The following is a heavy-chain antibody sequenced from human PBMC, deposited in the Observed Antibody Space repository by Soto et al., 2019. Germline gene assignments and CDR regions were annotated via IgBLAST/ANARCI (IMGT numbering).Heavy chain of an antibody. V-gene: IGHV3-33*01. Sequence: GGSLRLSCGASGFTFSSYGMHWVRQAPGKGLEWVAVIWYDGSNKYYADSVKCRFTISRDNPKNTRYLQMNSLRAEDTAVYYCARARHRAYCGGDCYTAFDYWRQGPLVAVSS. J-gene: IGHJ4*02. CDR3: ARARHRAYCGGDCYTAFDY. CDR2: IWYDGSNK. CDR1: GFTFSSYG. D-gene: IGHD2-21*02.